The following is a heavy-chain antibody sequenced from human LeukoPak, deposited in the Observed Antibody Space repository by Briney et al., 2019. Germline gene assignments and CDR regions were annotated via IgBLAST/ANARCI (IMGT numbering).Heavy chain of an antibody. Sequence: PSETLSLTCTVSGDSISSSSYYWVWIRQPPGKGLEWIATIHYSGTTYYNPSLRSRVTIYVDTSKSQFSLKLNSVTTADTALYYCARYSSGTYKYFDPWGQGTLATVSS. D-gene: IGHD3-10*01. V-gene: IGHV4-39*01. CDR1: GDSISSSSYY. CDR3: ARYSSGTYKYFDP. J-gene: IGHJ5*02. CDR2: IHYSGTT.